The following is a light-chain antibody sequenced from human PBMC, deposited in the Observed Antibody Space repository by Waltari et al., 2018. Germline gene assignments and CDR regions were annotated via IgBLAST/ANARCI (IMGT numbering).Light chain of an antibody. CDR3: QQYYSTHS. CDR1: QSVVYSSNNKNY. J-gene: IGKJ2*03. Sequence: DIVMTQSPDSLAVSLGERATINCKSSQSVVYSSNNKNYLAWYQQKPVQPPKLLIYWASTRESGVPDRFSGGWSGTDFTLTISILQAEDVAVYYCQQYYSTHSFGQGTKLEIK. CDR2: WAS. V-gene: IGKV4-1*01.